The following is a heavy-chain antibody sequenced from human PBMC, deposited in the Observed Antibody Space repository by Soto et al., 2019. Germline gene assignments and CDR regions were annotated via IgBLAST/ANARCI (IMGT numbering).Heavy chain of an antibody. CDR3: ARDPSDLWEPDQYFPH. CDR2: ISGSSAHI. D-gene: IGHD1-26*01. V-gene: IGHV3-21*01. J-gene: IGHJ1*01. Sequence: GGSLRLSCAAPGFTFSSYSMNWVRQAPGKGLEWVSSISGSSAHINYADSVYGRFTISRDNAKNSVYLQMNSLRVEDSGVYYCARDPSDLWEPDQYFPHWGQGTLVTVSS. CDR1: GFTFSSYS.